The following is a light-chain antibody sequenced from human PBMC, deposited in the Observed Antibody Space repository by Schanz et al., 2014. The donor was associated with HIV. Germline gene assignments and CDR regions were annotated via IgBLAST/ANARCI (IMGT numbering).Light chain of an antibody. CDR2: EVS. CDR3: SSYAGSNNLV. Sequence: QSVLTQPASVSGSPGQSITISCTGTRNDVGTYNLVSWYQQHPGKAPKLMIYEVSKRPSGVPDRFSGSKSGNTASLTVSGLQAEDEADYYCSSYAGSNNLVFGGGTKLTVL. V-gene: IGLV2-8*01. CDR1: RNDVGTYNL. J-gene: IGLJ2*01.